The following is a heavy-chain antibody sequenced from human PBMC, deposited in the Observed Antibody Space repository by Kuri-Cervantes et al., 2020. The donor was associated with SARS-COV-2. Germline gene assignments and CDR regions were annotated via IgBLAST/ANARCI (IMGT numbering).Heavy chain of an antibody. Sequence: GSLRLSCAVSGGSISSSNWWSWVRQPPGKGLEWIGEIYHSGSTNYNPSLKSRVTISVDTSKNQYSLKLSSVTAADTAVCYCARRGPYYYYGMDVWGQGTTVTVSS. CDR1: GGSISSSNW. CDR2: IYHSGST. CDR3: ARRGPYYYYGMDV. V-gene: IGHV4-4*02. J-gene: IGHJ6*02.